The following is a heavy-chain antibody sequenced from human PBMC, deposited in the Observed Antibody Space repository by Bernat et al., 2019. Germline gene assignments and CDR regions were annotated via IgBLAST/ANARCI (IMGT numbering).Heavy chain of an antibody. V-gene: IGHV3-30*18. Sequence: QVQLVESGGGVVQPGRSLRLSCAASGFTFSSYGMHWVRQAPGKGLEWVALISYDGSNEYYADSVKGRFTISRDNSKNTLYLQMNSLRAEDTAVYYCAKWRVNYDSSCYDNWGQGTLVTVSS. J-gene: IGHJ4*02. D-gene: IGHD3-22*01. CDR3: AKWRVNYDSSCYDN. CDR2: ISYDGSNE. CDR1: GFTFSSYG.